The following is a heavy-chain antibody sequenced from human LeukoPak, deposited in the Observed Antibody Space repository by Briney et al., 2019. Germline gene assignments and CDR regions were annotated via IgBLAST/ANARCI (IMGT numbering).Heavy chain of an antibody. CDR3: ARETGYCSGGRCYFIY. D-gene: IGHD2-15*01. J-gene: IGHJ4*02. Sequence: ASVKVSCKASGYTFTCSYIHWVRQAPGQGLEWMGWINPNSGGTSSAQKFQGRVTMTRDTSVSTAYMELSSLRSDDTALYYCARETGYCSGGRCYFIYWGQGTLVTVSS. V-gene: IGHV1-2*02. CDR2: INPNSGGT. CDR1: GYTFTCSY.